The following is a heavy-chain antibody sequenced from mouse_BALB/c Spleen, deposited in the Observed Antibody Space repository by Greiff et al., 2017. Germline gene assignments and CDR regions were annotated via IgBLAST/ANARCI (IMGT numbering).Heavy chain of an antibody. V-gene: IGHV2-2*01. CDR2: IWSGGST. D-gene: IGHD2-1*01. CDR1: GFSLTSYG. Sequence: QVHLKESGPGLVQPSQSLSITCTVSGFSLTSYGVHWVRQSPGKGLEWLGVIWSGGSTDYNAAFISRLSIIKDNSKSQVFFKMNSLQADDTAIYYCASALFYGSYESYAMDYWGQGTSVTVAS. J-gene: IGHJ4*01. CDR3: ASALFYGSYESYAMDY.